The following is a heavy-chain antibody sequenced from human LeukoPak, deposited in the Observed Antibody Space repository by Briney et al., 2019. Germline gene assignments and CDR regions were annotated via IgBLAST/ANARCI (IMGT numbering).Heavy chain of an antibody. Sequence: GRSLRLSCEASGFVFSNYGMQWVRQAPGKGLEWVAVISHDGSTKYYADSVKGRFTLSRDNSKNTLYLQMNSLRAEDTAVYYCAKDLWFGELLPNFDYWGQGTLVTVSS. CDR3: AKDLWFGELLPNFDY. D-gene: IGHD3-10*01. CDR1: GFVFSNYG. V-gene: IGHV3-30*18. CDR2: ISHDGSTK. J-gene: IGHJ4*02.